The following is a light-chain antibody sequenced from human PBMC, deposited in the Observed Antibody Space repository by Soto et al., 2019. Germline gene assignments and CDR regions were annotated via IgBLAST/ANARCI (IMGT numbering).Light chain of an antibody. Sequence: DIQLTQSPSFLSASVGDRVTITCRASQGISSYLAWYQQKPGKAPKLLIYAASTLQSGVPSRFSGSGSGTEFTLTISSLQPEGFATYYCQQLNSYPRFGPGTKVDI. CDR3: QQLNSYPR. CDR1: QGISSY. V-gene: IGKV1-9*01. CDR2: AAS. J-gene: IGKJ3*01.